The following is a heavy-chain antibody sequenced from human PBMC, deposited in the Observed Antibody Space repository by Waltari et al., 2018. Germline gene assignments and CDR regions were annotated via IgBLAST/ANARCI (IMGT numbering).Heavy chain of an antibody. V-gene: IGHV4-59*01. J-gene: IGHJ6*03. CDR1: GGSISSYY. CDR2: IYYSGST. Sequence: QVQLQESGPGLVKPSETLSLTCTVSGGSISSYYWSWIRQPPGKGLEWIGYIYYSGSTNYNPSLKSRVTISVDTSKNQFSLKLSSLTAADTAVYYCVRLRKSNYYYYYYMDVWGKGTTVTVSS. CDR3: VRLRKSNYYYYYYMDV.